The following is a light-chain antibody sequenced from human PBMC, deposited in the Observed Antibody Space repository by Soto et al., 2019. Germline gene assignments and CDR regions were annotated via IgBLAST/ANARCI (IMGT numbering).Light chain of an antibody. CDR3: QQYNNWPPDRT. V-gene: IGKV3-15*01. Sequence: EIVMTQSPATVSVSPGERATLSCWASQSVSSNLAWYQQRPGQAPRLLIYGASTRATGIPARFSGSGSGTEFTLTISSLQSEDFAIYFCQQYNNWPPDRTFGQGTKVEIK. J-gene: IGKJ1*01. CDR2: GAS. CDR1: QSVSSN.